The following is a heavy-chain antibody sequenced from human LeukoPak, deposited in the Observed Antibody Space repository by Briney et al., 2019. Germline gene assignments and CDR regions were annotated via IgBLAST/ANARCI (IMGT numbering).Heavy chain of an antibody. CDR1: GYTFTSYY. V-gene: IGHV1-46*01. J-gene: IGHJ4*02. Sequence: ASVKVSCKASGYTFTSYYMHWVRQAPGQGLEWMGIINPSGGSTSYAQKLQGRVTMTRDTSTSTVYMELSSLRSEDTAVYYCARTPPGYYYGSGSYDYWGQGTLVTVSS. CDR2: INPSGGST. CDR3: ARTPPGYYYGSGSYDY. D-gene: IGHD3-10*01.